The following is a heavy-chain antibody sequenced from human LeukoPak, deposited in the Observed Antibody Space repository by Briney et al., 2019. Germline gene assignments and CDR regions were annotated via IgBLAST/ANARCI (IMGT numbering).Heavy chain of an antibody. Sequence: SETLSPTCAVYGGSFSGYYWSWIRQPPGKGLEWIGEINHSGSTNYNPSLKSRVTISVDTSKNQFSLKLSSVTAADTAVYYCARVWGGYCSGGSSCRYLDYWGQGTLVTVSS. CDR2: INHSGST. CDR1: GGSFSGYY. CDR3: ARVWGGYCSGGSSCRYLDY. J-gene: IGHJ4*02. D-gene: IGHD2-15*01. V-gene: IGHV4-34*01.